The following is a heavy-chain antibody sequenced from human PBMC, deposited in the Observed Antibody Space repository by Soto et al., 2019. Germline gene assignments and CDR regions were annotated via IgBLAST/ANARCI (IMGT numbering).Heavy chain of an antibody. CDR1: GYTFTGYY. CDR3: ARSLRKKTALNNWFDP. Sequence: ASVNVSCNASGYTFTGYYMHWVRKATGQGLEWMGWINPNSGGTNYAQKFQGRVTMTRDTSISTAYMELSRLRSDDTAVYYCARSLRKKTALNNWFDPWGQGTLVTVSS. V-gene: IGHV1-2*02. CDR2: INPNSGGT. J-gene: IGHJ5*02.